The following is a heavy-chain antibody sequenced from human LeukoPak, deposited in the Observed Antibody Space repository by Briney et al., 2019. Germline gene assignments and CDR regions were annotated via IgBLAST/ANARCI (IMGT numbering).Heavy chain of an antibody. Sequence: ASVKVSCKASGYTFSNYYMHWVRQAPGQGLEWMGLINPTGTGTNYAQKFRGRVTLTRDTSTTTVYMELSRLRTEDSAVYYCAREESGGYFDYWGRGTGVSVSS. CDR3: AREESGGYFDY. V-gene: IGHV1-46*01. D-gene: IGHD2-8*02. J-gene: IGHJ4*02. CDR1: GYTFSNYY. CDR2: INPTGTGT.